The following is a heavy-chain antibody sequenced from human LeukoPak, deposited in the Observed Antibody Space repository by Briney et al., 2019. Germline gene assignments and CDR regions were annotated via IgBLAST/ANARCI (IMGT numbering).Heavy chain of an antibody. CDR1: GFTFSSYG. CDR3: ARVDYGDYQTDYYYYGMDV. CDR2: IWYDGSNK. V-gene: IGHV3-33*01. J-gene: IGHJ6*02. Sequence: GGSLRLSCAASGFTFSSYGMHWVRQAPGKGLEWVAVIWYDGSNKYYADSVKGRFTIPRDNSKNTLYLQMNSLRAEDTAVYYCARVDYGDYQTDYYYYGMDVWGQGTTVTVSS. D-gene: IGHD4-17*01.